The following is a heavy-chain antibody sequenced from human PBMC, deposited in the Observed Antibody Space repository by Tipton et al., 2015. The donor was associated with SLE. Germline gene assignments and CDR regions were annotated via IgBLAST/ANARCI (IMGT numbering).Heavy chain of an antibody. V-gene: IGHV4-59*07. J-gene: IGHJ4*02. CDR1: GGSISNYY. D-gene: IGHD5-18*01. Sequence: TLSLTCTVSGGSISNYYWSWIRQPPGKGLEWIGYIYHSGSTNYNPSLKSRVTISEDTSKNQFSLKLSSVTAADTAVYYCASLGYSYGLGFDYWGQGILVTVSS. CDR3: ASLGYSYGLGFDY. CDR2: IYHSGST.